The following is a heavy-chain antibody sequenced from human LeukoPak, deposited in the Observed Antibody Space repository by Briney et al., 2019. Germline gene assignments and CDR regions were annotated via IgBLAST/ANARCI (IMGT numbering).Heavy chain of an antibody. CDR1: GGSISSYY. V-gene: IGHV4-4*07. D-gene: IGHD3-10*01. CDR3: ARAPMVRGTKLNYYMDV. J-gene: IGHJ6*03. CDR2: IYTSGST. Sequence: KPSETLSLTCTVSGGSISSYYWSWIRHPAGKGLEWIGRIYTSGSTNYNPSLKSRVTMSVDTSKKQFSLKLSSVTAADTAVYYCARAPMVRGTKLNYYMDVWGKGTTVTVSS.